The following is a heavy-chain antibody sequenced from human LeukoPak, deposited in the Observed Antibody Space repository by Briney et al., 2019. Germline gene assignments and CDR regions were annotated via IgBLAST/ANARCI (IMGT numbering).Heavy chain of an antibody. CDR1: GFTFSHYG. Sequence: PGRSLRLSCAASGFTFSHYGMHWVRQAPGKGLEWVGFIRSKAYGGTTEYAASAKGRFTISRDDSKSIAYLQMNSLKTEDTAVYYCTVEDHFVDRDYWGQGTLVTVSS. V-gene: IGHV3-49*04. J-gene: IGHJ4*02. CDR3: TVEDHFVDRDY. CDR2: IRSKAYGGTT. D-gene: IGHD5-12*01.